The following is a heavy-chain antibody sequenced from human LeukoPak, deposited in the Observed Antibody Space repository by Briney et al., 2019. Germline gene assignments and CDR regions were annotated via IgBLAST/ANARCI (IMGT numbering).Heavy chain of an antibody. J-gene: IGHJ4*02. CDR3: AHREGPNGENYFDY. D-gene: IGHD4-17*01. CDR1: GFSVTDTGVG. V-gene: IGHV2-5*01. Sequence: SGPTLVKPTQTLTLTCAFSGFSVTDTGVGVGWIRQPPGKALEWLALIYWNDDKRYTPSLKGRLTITKDTSKNQVVLTMTNMDPVDSATYYCAHREGPNGENYFDYWGQGTLVTVSS. CDR2: IYWNDDK.